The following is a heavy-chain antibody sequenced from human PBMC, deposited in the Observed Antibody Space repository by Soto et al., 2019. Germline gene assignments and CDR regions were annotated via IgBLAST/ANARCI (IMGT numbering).Heavy chain of an antibody. V-gene: IGHV1-3*01. J-gene: IGHJ6*02. CDR3: ARDRGHYDFWSGYRRSHNYGMDV. D-gene: IGHD3-3*01. CDR2: INAGNGDT. CDR1: GYTFTTYA. Sequence: ASVKVSCKASGYTFTTYAIHWVRQAPGQRLEWMGWINAGNGDTKYSQKFQGRVTITGDTYASTAYMELSSLRSEDTAVYYCARDRGHYDFWSGYRRSHNYGMDVWGQGTTVTAP.